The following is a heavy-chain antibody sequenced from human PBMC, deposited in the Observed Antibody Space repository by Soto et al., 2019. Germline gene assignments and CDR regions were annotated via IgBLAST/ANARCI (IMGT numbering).Heavy chain of an antibody. Sequence: GGSLRLSCAASGFTVSSNYMSWVRQAPGKGLEWVSVIYSGGSTYYADSVKGRFTISRDNSKNTLHLQMNSLRAEDTAVYHCARDGGYCSGGSCYGEGFDYWGQGTLVTVSS. D-gene: IGHD2-15*01. CDR1: GFTVSSNY. CDR3: ARDGGYCSGGSCYGEGFDY. J-gene: IGHJ4*02. V-gene: IGHV3-66*01. CDR2: IYSGGST.